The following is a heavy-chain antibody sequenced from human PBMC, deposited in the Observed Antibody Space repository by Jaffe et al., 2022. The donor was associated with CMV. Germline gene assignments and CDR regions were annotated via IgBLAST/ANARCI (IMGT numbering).Heavy chain of an antibody. CDR3: ARLEHNSSGWYAPVIGWFDP. CDR1: GGSISSYY. CDR2: IYYSGST. D-gene: IGHD6-19*01. V-gene: IGHV4-59*08. Sequence: QVQLQESGPGLVKPSETLSLTCTVSGGSISSYYWSWIRQPPGKGLEWIGYIYYSGSTNYNPSLKSRVTISVDTSKNQFSLKLSSVTAADTAVYYCARLEHNSSGWYAPVIGWFDPWGQGTLVTVSS. J-gene: IGHJ5*02.